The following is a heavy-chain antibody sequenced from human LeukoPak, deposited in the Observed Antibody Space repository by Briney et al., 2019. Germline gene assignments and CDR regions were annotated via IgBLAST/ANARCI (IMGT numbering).Heavy chain of an antibody. D-gene: IGHD2-2*02. V-gene: IGHV1-2*02. CDR3: ARAIYCSSTSCYSSDY. Sequence: ASVKVSCKASGYTFTGYYMHWVRQAPGQGLEWRGWINPNSGGTNYAQKFQGRVTMTRDTSISTAYMELSRLRSDDTAVYYCARAIYCSSTSCYSSDYWGQGTLVTVSS. CDR1: GYTFTGYY. J-gene: IGHJ4*02. CDR2: INPNSGGT.